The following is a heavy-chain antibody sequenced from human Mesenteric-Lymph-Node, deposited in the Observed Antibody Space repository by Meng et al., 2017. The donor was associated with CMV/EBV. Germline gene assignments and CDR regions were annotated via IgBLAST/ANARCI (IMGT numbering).Heavy chain of an antibody. CDR3: ARTTSSATRWFDP. J-gene: IGHJ5*02. D-gene: IGHD2-15*01. V-gene: IGHV3-15*01. Sequence: GESLKISCAASGFTFSNAWMSWVRQAPGKGLEWVGRIKSKTDGGTTDYAAPVKGRFTISRDDSKNTLYLQMNSLRTEDTAMYYCARTTSSATRWFDPWGQGTLVTVSS. CDR1: GFTFSNAW. CDR2: IKSKTDGGTT.